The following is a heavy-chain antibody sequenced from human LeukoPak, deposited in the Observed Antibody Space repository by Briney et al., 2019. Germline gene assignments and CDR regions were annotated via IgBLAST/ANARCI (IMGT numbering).Heavy chain of an antibody. Sequence: ASVKVFCKASGGTFSSYAISWVRQAPGQELQWMGGIIPIFGTANYAQKFQGRVTITADESTSTAYMELSSLRSEDTAVYYCAREPYCSGGSCSSAPLDYWGQGTLVTVSS. J-gene: IGHJ4*02. D-gene: IGHD2-15*01. CDR3: AREPYCSGGSCSSAPLDY. V-gene: IGHV1-69*01. CDR2: IIPIFGTA. CDR1: GGTFSSYA.